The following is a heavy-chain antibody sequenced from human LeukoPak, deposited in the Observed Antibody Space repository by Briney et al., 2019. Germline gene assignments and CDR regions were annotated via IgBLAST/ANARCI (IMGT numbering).Heavy chain of an antibody. CDR2: INHSGST. J-gene: IGHJ5*02. V-gene: IGHV4-39*07. CDR1: GGSISSSSYY. D-gene: IGHD5-12*01. Sequence: PSETLSLTCTVSGGSISSSSYYWGWIRQPPGKGLEWIGEINHSGSTNYNPSLKSRVTISVDTSKNQFSLKLSSVTAADTAVYYCARAGGSPNWFDPWGQGTLVTVSS. CDR3: ARAGGSPNWFDP.